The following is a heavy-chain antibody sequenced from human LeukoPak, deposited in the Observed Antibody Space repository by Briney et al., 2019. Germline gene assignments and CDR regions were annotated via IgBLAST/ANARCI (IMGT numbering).Heavy chain of an antibody. V-gene: IGHV4-39*07. CDR2: IYYSGST. CDR3: AMTTVVYYYYYYMDV. Sequence: SETLSLTCTVSGGSISSGSYYWGWIRQPPGKGLEWIGSIYYSGSTYYNPSLKSRVTISVDTSKNQFSLKLSSVTAADTAVYYCAMTTVVYYYYYYMDVWGKGTTVTISS. J-gene: IGHJ6*03. D-gene: IGHD4-23*01. CDR1: GGSISSGSYY.